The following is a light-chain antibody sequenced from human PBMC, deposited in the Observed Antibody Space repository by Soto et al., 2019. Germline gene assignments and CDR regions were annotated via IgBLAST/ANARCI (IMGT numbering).Light chain of an antibody. Sequence: QAVVTQPPSASGTPGQRVTISCSGSSSNIGSNYVYWYQQLPGAAPKLLIYSNSQRPSGVPDRFSGSKSGTSASLAISGLRSEDEADYYCATWDDSLSGYVFGAGTKLTVL. CDR2: SNS. CDR1: SSNIGSNY. CDR3: ATWDDSLSGYV. V-gene: IGLV1-47*02. J-gene: IGLJ1*01.